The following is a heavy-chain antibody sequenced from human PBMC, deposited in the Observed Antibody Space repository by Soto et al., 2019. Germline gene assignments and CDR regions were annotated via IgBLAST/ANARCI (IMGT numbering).Heavy chain of an antibody. CDR2: AYHSVST. Sequence: QLQLQESGPGLVRPSGTLSLTCAVSGGFTSTNNWWSWVRQPPGKGLEWIGDAYHSVSTEYNPSLKRRVSKSVDKSKNQISLKLTSATAAATAVYYCARSPPSSYYGGSGTFDYWGQGTLVTVSS. V-gene: IGHV4-4*02. J-gene: IGHJ4*02. D-gene: IGHD3-10*01. CDR1: GGFTSTNNW. CDR3: ARSPPSSYYGGSGTFDY.